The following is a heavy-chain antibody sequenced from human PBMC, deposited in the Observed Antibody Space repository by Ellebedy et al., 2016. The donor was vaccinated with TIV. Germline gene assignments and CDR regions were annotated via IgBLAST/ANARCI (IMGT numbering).Heavy chain of an antibody. V-gene: IGHV3-7*04. CDR2: IKQDGSEK. CDR3: AGGVGWLSDH. D-gene: IGHD3-9*01. CDR1: GFTFSSYW. Sequence: GESLKISXTGFGFTFSSYWMNWVRQAPGKGLEWVANIKQDGSEKYYVDSVKGRFSISRDNTKNSLSLQLNSLRAEDTAVYYCAGGVGWLSDHWGQGALVTVSS. J-gene: IGHJ4*02.